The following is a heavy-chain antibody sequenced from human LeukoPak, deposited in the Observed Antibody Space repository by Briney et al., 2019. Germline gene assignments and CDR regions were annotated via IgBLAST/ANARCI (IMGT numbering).Heavy chain of an antibody. CDR1: GFTFSSYA. D-gene: IGHD1-1*01. Sequence: PGRSLRLSCAASGFTFSSYAMNWVRQAPGKGLERVALISYDGSNKNYADSVKGRFTISRDNSKNTLYLQMNSLRAEDTAVYYCARVRSIGRGRTTTGADCWGQGTLVTVSS. V-gene: IGHV3-30-3*01. CDR2: ISYDGSNK. J-gene: IGHJ4*02. CDR3: ARVRSIGRGRTTTGADC.